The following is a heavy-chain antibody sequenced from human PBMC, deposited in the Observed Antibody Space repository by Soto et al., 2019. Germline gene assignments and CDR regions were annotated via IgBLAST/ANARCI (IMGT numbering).Heavy chain of an antibody. CDR2: LIPIPDIT. Sequence: QVQLVQSGAEVRKPGSSVKVSCKAPGGTFSTYIISWVRQAPGQGLEWMGRLIPIPDITNYAQKFQGRVTVTADRSTRTAYMELTSLKSEDTAVYYCARDRITTRGDAFDLWGQGTMVTVSS. V-gene: IGHV1-69*08. CDR1: GGTFSTYI. J-gene: IGHJ3*01. D-gene: IGHD3-3*01. CDR3: ARDRITTRGDAFDL.